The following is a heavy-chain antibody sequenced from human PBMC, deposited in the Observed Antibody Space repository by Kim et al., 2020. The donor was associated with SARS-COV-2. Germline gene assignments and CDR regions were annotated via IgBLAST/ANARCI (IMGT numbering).Heavy chain of an antibody. CDR1: GFTFSSYA. J-gene: IGHJ6*02. V-gene: IGHV3-30*04. D-gene: IGHD3-3*01. Sequence: GGSLRLSCAASGFTFSSYAMHWVRQAPGKGLEWVAVISYDGSNKYYVDSVKGRFTISRDNSKNTLYLQMNSLRAEDTAVYYCARDLKVYDFWSGYYTSYYYGMDVWGQGTTVTVSS. CDR2: ISYDGSNK. CDR3: ARDLKVYDFWSGYYTSYYYGMDV.